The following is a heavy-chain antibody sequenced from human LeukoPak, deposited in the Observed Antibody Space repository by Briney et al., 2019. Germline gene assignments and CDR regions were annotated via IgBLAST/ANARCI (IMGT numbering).Heavy chain of an antibody. CDR2: IYSGGST. CDR3: AREELAPNYYGMDV. J-gene: IGHJ6*02. CDR1: GXTVSSNY. D-gene: IGHD1-7*01. Sequence: GGSLRLSWAASGXTVSSNYMSWVRQAPGKGLEWVSVIYSGGSTYYADSAKGRFTISRDNSKNSLYLQMNGLRAEDTAVYYCAREELAPNYYGMDVWGQGTTVTVSS. V-gene: IGHV3-66*01.